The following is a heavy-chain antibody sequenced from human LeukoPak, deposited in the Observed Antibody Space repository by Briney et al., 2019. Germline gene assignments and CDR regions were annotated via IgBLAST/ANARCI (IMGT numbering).Heavy chain of an antibody. CDR1: GYTFIGYY. D-gene: IGHD2-21*02. V-gene: IGHV1-2*06. Sequence: ASVTVSCTASGYTFIGYYIHWVRQAPGQGLEWKGRINPNSGGTNYAQKFQGRVTMTRDTSITTAYMELSRLRSDDTAVYYCARTPNCGGDCYNFDYWGQGTLVIVSS. J-gene: IGHJ4*02. CDR2: INPNSGGT. CDR3: ARTPNCGGDCYNFDY.